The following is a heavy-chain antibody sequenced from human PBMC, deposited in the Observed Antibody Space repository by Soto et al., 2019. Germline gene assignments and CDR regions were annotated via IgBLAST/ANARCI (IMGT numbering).Heavy chain of an antibody. Sequence: GGSLRLSCTASGFTFGDYAMSWFRQAPGKGLEWVGFIRSKAYGGTTEYAASVKGRFTISRDDSKSIAYLQMNSLKTEDTAVYYCTRDHPPTPPRVVVAATRDWYFDLWGRGTLVTVSS. V-gene: IGHV3-49*03. D-gene: IGHD2-15*01. CDR1: GFTFGDYA. CDR3: TRDHPPTPPRVVVAATRDWYFDL. CDR2: IRSKAYGGTT. J-gene: IGHJ2*01.